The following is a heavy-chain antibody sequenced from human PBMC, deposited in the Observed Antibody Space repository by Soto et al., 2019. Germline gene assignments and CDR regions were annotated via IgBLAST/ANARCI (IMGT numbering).Heavy chain of an antibody. CDR1: GYTFTGYY. Sequence: GASVKVSCKASGYTFTGYYMHWVRQAPGQGLEWMGWINPNSGGTNYAQKFQGRVTMTRDTSISTAYMELSRLRSDDTAVYYCARGGRSIAASYYYYYGMDVWGQGTTVTVSS. CDR3: ARGGRSIAASYYYYYGMDV. V-gene: IGHV1-2*02. CDR2: INPNSGGT. D-gene: IGHD6-6*01. J-gene: IGHJ6*02.